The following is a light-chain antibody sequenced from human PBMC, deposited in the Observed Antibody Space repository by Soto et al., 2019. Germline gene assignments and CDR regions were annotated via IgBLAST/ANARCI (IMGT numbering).Light chain of an antibody. CDR1: QSVSSN. CDR3: HKSNNGTLT. CDR2: GAS. J-gene: IGKJ1*01. V-gene: IGKV3-15*01. Sequence: EIVMTQSPSTLSVSPGERATLSCRASQSVSSNLAWYQQKPGQAPRLLIYGASTRSTGIPARFSGSGSGTEFTLTISSLQSEDIAVYYCHKSNNGTLTFVQGTKVEIK.